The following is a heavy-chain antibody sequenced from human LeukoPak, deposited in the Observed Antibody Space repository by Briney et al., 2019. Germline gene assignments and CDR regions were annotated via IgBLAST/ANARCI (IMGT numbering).Heavy chain of an antibody. V-gene: IGHV4-4*02. Sequence: PSETLSLTCAVSGASISSSKWWTWVRQSPEKGLEWIGEIYHTGSTNYKASLKSRVLISVDKSKNQFSLKLSSVTAADTAVYYCARGDDVVVGTWDVWGKGTTVIVSS. CDR2: IYHTGST. CDR3: ARGDDVVVGTWDV. J-gene: IGHJ6*04. D-gene: IGHD2-15*01. CDR1: GASISSSKW.